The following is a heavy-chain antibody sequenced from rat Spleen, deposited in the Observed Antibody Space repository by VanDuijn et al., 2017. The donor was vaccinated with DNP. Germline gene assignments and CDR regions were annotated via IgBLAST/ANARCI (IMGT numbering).Heavy chain of an antibody. CDR2: IWNTVGT. J-gene: IGHJ4*01. V-gene: IGHV2-41*01. Sequence: QVQLKESGPGLVQPSQTLSLTCTVAGFSLTSYNVHWVRQPPGKGLEWLGVIWNTVGTRYNSALKSRLSISRDTSKSQVFLKMNSVQNEDTAMYFCARSLATVAPTGAMDVWGQGISVIVSS. D-gene: IGHD1-3*01. CDR1: GFSLTSYN. CDR3: ARSLATVAPTGAMDV.